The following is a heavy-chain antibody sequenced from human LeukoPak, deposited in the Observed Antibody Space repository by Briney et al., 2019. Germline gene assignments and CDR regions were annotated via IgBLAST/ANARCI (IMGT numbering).Heavy chain of an antibody. D-gene: IGHD3-3*01. Sequence: GGSLRLSCAASGFTFSSYEMNWVRQAPGKGLQWVSYISSSGSTIYYTDSVKGRFTISRDNAKNSLFLQMNSLRAEDTAVYYCARERYYDFWSGGGAGYFDYWGQGTLVTVSS. V-gene: IGHV3-48*03. CDR2: ISSSGSTI. J-gene: IGHJ4*02. CDR3: ARERYYDFWSGGGAGYFDY. CDR1: GFTFSSYE.